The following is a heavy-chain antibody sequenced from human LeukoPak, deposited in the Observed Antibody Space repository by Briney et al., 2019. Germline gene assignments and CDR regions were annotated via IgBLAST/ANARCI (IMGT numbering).Heavy chain of an antibody. Sequence: ASVKASCKASGYTFTSYGISWVRQAPGQGLEWMGWISAYNGNTNYAQKLQGRVTMTTDTSTSTAYMELRSLRSDDTAVYYCARHPNPIFGVVTSLLEPSFSRWFDPWGQGTLVTVSS. CDR3: ARHPNPIFGVVTSLLEPSFSRWFDP. D-gene: IGHD3-3*01. CDR1: GYTFTSYG. CDR2: ISAYNGNT. J-gene: IGHJ5*02. V-gene: IGHV1-18*01.